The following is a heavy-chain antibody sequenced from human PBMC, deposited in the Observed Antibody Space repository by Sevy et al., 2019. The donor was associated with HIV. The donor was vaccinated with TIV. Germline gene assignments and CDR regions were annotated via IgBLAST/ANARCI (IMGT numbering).Heavy chain of an antibody. J-gene: IGHJ4*02. D-gene: IGHD6-19*01. CDR1: GFTFSTYW. CDR3: ARYSSGWYYYFDY. CDR2: IKPDGSER. Sequence: WGSLRLSCAASGFTFSTYWMSWVRQAPGKGLEWVGNIKPDGSERYYVDSVKGRFTISRDNARNSLYLQMNSLRAEDTAVYYCARYSSGWYYYFDYWGQGTLVTVSS. V-gene: IGHV3-7*01.